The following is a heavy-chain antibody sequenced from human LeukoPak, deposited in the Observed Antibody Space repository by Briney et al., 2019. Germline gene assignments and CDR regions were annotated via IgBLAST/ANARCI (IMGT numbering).Heavy chain of an antibody. CDR3: ARFLGRDGYKKRYSDY. Sequence: PSETLSLTCAVYGGSFSGYYWSWIRQPPGKGLEWIGEINHSGSTNYNPSLKSRVTISVDTSKNQFSLKLSSVTAADTAVYYCARFLGRDGYKKRYSDYWGQGTLVTVSS. V-gene: IGHV4-34*01. CDR2: INHSGST. D-gene: IGHD5-24*01. J-gene: IGHJ4*02. CDR1: GGSFSGYY.